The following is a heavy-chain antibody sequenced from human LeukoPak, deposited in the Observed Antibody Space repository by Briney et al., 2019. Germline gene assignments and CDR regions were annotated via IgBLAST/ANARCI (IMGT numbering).Heavy chain of an antibody. CDR1: GGSISSSSYY. V-gene: IGHV4-39*07. Sequence: SETLSLTCTVSGGSISSSSYYWGWIRQPPGKGLEWIGSIYHSGSTYYNPSLKSRVTISVDTSKNQFSLKLSFVTAADTAVYYCARGNYYDSSGYYYFDYWGQGTLVTVSS. D-gene: IGHD3-22*01. J-gene: IGHJ4*02. CDR2: IYHSGST. CDR3: ARGNYYDSSGYYYFDY.